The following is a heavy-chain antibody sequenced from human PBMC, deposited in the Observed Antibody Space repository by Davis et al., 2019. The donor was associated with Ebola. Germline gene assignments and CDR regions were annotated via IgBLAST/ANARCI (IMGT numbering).Heavy chain of an antibody. Sequence: GGSLRLSCAASGFTFSTYGMSWVRQAPGKGLEWVSVISGSGVNTHYADSVKGRFTMSRDNSKNMLFLQMNSLRAEDTAVYYCAKDRVGSTYGMDVWGQGTTVTVSS. D-gene: IGHD1-26*01. V-gene: IGHV3-23*01. CDR1: GFTFSTYG. CDR2: ISGSGVNT. J-gene: IGHJ6*02. CDR3: AKDRVGSTYGMDV.